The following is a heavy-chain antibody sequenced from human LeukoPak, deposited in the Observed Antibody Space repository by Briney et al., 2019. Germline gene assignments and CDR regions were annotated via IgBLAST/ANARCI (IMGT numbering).Heavy chain of an antibody. J-gene: IGHJ4*02. V-gene: IGHV3-7*04. D-gene: IGHD6-19*01. Sequence: GGSLRLSCTASGFTFSSFWMAWVRQAPGKGLEWVANIKQDGSEKYYVDSVKGRFTISRANTKNSLYLQMNSLRAEDTAVYYCARDGGGWTYFDSWGQGALVTVSS. CDR2: IKQDGSEK. CDR3: ARDGGGWTYFDS. CDR1: GFTFSSFW.